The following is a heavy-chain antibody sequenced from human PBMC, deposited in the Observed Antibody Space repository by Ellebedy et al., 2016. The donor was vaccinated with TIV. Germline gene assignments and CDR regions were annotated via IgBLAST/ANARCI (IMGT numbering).Heavy chain of an antibody. CDR2: IYYSGST. V-gene: IGHV4-59*01. J-gene: IGHJ6*02. D-gene: IGHD6-13*01. Sequence: SETLSLXXTVSGGSISSYYWSWIRQPPGKGLEWIGYIYYSGSTNYNPSLKSRVTISVDTSKNQFSLKLSSVTAADTAVYYCAGSLVGGIATSYYYGMDVWGQGTTVTVSS. CDR3: AGSLVGGIATSYYYGMDV. CDR1: GGSISSYY.